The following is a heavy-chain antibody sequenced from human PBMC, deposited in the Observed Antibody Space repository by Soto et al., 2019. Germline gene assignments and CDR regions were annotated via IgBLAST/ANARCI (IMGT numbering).Heavy chain of an antibody. D-gene: IGHD3-3*02. CDR3: ANGDILGS. CDR1: GFTVTSYR. Sequence: EVQLVESGGGLVKPGRPLRLSCAASGFTVTSYRMKWVRQAPGKGLEWVSSISPSSAYRYYADSVKGRSTISRDNGKKSLDLQMNSLRVEDSAVYYCANGDILGSWGQGTLVTVSS. J-gene: IGHJ5*02. CDR2: ISPSSAYR. V-gene: IGHV3-21*02.